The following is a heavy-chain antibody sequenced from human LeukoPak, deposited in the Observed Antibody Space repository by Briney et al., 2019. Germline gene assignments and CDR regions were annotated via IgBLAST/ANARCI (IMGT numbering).Heavy chain of an antibody. CDR3: AISYYYDSSGYSTPFDY. Sequence: SQTLSLTCAISGDSVSSNSAAWNWIRQSPSRGLEWLGRTYYRSKWYNDYAVSVKSRITINPDTSKNQFSLQLNSVTPEDTAVYYCAISYYYDSSGYSTPFDYWGQGTLVTASS. CDR1: GDSVSSNSAA. D-gene: IGHD3-22*01. J-gene: IGHJ4*02. CDR2: TYYRSKWYN. V-gene: IGHV6-1*01.